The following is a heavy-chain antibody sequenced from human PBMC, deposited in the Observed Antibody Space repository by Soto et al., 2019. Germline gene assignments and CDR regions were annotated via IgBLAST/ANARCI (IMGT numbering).Heavy chain of an antibody. CDR1: GYTFTSYA. D-gene: IGHD3-22*01. CDR3: ARDLARDDSSGYYPYYFDY. CDR2: INAGNGNT. Sequence: ASVKVSCKASGYTFTSYAMHWVRQAPGQRLEWMGWINAGNGNTKYSQKFQGRVTITRDTSASTAYMELSSLRSEDTAVYYCARDLARDDSSGYYPYYFDYWRQGPLVTVSS. J-gene: IGHJ4*02. V-gene: IGHV1-3*01.